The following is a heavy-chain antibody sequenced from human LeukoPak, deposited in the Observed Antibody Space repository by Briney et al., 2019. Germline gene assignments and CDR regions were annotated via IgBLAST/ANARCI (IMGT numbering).Heavy chain of an antibody. D-gene: IGHD6-13*01. CDR2: ISSSSSTI. Sequence: GGSLRLSCAASGFTFSSFSMNWARQAPGKGLEWVSYISSSSSTIYYADSVKGGFTISRDNAKNSLYLQMNSLRDEDTAVYYCARSSSWYLYYFDYWGQGTLVTVSS. CDR3: ARSSSWYLYYFDY. J-gene: IGHJ4*02. CDR1: GFTFSSFS. V-gene: IGHV3-48*02.